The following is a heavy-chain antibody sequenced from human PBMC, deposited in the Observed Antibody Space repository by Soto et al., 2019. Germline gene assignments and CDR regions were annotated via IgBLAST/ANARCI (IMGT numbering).Heavy chain of an antibody. CDR3: ARGVEMATLSVRYYFDY. D-gene: IGHD2-15*01. J-gene: IGHJ4*01. Sequence: PGGSLRLSCAASGFTFSISEMTWVRQAPGKGLEWLAFMSYSGNTIYYADSVRGRFTISRDNAGNSLFLQMDSLRAEDTAVYYCARGVEMATLSVRYYFDYWGHGTLVTVSS. CDR2: MSYSGNTI. CDR1: GFTFSISE. V-gene: IGHV3-48*03.